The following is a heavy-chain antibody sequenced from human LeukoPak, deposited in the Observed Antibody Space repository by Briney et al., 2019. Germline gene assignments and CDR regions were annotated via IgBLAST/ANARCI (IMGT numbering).Heavy chain of an antibody. D-gene: IGHD4-23*01. CDR1: GCTFSSYG. CDR2: IRYDGSNR. J-gene: IGHJ4*02. Sequence: GGSLRLSCAASGCTFSSYGMHWIRQAPGKGLEWVAFIRYDGSNRYYADSVKGRFTIARDNAKNSLYLQMNSLRAEDTAVYYCARATVVSPNYWGQGTLVTVSS. V-gene: IGHV3-30*02. CDR3: ARATVVSPNY.